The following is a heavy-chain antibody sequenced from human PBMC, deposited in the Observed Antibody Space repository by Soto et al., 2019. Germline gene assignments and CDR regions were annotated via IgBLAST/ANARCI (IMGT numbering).Heavy chain of an antibody. Sequence: SETLSLTCAVYGGSFSGYYWSWIRQPPGKGLEWIGEINHSGSTNYNPSLKSRVTISVDTSKNQFSLKLSSVTAADTAVYYWARVGGSPRHYMDVWGKGTTVTVSS. J-gene: IGHJ6*03. CDR3: ARVGGSPRHYMDV. V-gene: IGHV4-34*01. CDR1: GGSFSGYY. CDR2: INHSGST. D-gene: IGHD2-15*01.